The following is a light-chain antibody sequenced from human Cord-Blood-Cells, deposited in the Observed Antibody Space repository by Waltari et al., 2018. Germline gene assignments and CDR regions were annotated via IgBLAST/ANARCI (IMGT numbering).Light chain of an antibody. CDR2: DVG. Sequence: QSALTQPASVSGSPGPSITISCTGTSSDVGGYNHVSWYQQHPGKAPKRMIYDVGNRPSGVSNRFSGSKSGNTASLTISALQAEDEADYYCSSYTSSSTYVFGTGTKVTVL. CDR3: SSYTSSSTYV. V-gene: IGLV2-14*01. CDR1: SSDVGGYNH. J-gene: IGLJ1*01.